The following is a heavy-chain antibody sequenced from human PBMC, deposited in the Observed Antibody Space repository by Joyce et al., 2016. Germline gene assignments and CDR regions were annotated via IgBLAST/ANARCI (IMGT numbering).Heavy chain of an antibody. CDR3: ARHVTDWFDP. CDR1: GYSFTSHW. D-gene: IGHD3-10*02. V-gene: IGHV5-10-1*03. J-gene: IGHJ5*02. Sequence: EVQLVQSGAEVKKPGESLRISCNVSGYSFTSHWISWVRQMPGKDLEWMVRINTRYANTDNSPSFDSHVTISLGKTISAAYLQWSRLRASDTAIYYCARHVTDWFDPWGQGTLVTVSS. CDR2: INTRYANT.